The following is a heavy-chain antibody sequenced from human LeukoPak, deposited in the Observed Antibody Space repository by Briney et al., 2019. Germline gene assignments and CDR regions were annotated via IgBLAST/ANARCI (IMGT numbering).Heavy chain of an antibody. CDR2: ISGSGAST. Sequence: GGSLRLSCAASGFTFSSYAVNWARQAPGKGLEWVSAISGSGASTCYADSVKGRFTISRDNSKNTLYLQMNSLRAEDTAIYYCAKAALRYQLLSSLDYWGQGTLVTVSS. D-gene: IGHD2-2*01. J-gene: IGHJ4*02. CDR3: AKAALRYQLLSSLDY. CDR1: GFTFSSYA. V-gene: IGHV3-23*01.